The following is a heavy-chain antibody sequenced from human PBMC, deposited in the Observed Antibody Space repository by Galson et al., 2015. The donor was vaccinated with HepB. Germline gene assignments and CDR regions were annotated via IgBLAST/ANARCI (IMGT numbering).Heavy chain of an antibody. CDR3: ACRVVIAKGAYAFDI. CDR2: MNPNSGNT. V-gene: IGHV1-8*01. J-gene: IGHJ3*02. Sequence: SVKVSCKASGYTFTSYDINWVRQATGQGLEWMGWMNPNSGNTGYAQKFQGRVTMTRNTSISTAYMELSSLRSEDTAVYYCACRVVIAKGAYAFDIWGQGTMVTVSS. CDR1: GYTFTSYD. D-gene: IGHD2-21*01.